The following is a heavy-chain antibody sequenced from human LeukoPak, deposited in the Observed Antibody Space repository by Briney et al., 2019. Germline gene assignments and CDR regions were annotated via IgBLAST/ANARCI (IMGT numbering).Heavy chain of an antibody. CDR3: ARGSFDY. Sequence: GASVKVSCKASGYTFTSYAMHWVRQAPGQRLEWMGWINAGNGNTEYSQKFQGRVTITRDTSASTAYMELSSLRSEDTAVYYCARGSFDYWGQGTLVTVSS. CDR1: GYTFTSYA. J-gene: IGHJ4*02. CDR2: INAGNGNT. V-gene: IGHV1-3*01.